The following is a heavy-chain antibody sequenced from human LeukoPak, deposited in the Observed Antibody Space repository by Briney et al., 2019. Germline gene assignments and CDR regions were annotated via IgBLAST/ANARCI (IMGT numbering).Heavy chain of an antibody. J-gene: IGHJ5*01. Sequence: SQTLSLTCAISGDSVTSKNGAWNWIRQSPSRGLEWLGRTYYRSKWYDEYADSVKGRVTISPDTSKNQFSLHVYSVTPEDTAVYYCARDLGTSGWYTFDFWGQGTLVTVSS. CDR1: GDSVTSKNGA. D-gene: IGHD6-19*01. CDR2: TYYRSKWYD. V-gene: IGHV6-1*01. CDR3: ARDLGTSGWYTFDF.